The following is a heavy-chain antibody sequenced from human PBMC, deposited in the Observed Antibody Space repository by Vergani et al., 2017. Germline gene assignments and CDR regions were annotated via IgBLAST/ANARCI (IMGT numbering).Heavy chain of an antibody. J-gene: IGHJ4*02. Sequence: EVQLLESGGSLKQPGGSVRLSCAASGFTFSTYAMHWIRQAPGKGLEWVSALTGGGGSTYYDDPFKGRFIISRDNSRETLYLQMNSLRPEDTASYYCVKDAGSYENFFDSWGQGTLVTVSS. CDR1: GFTFSTYA. V-gene: IGHV3-23*01. CDR3: VKDAGSYENFFDS. CDR2: LTGGGGST. D-gene: IGHD1-26*01.